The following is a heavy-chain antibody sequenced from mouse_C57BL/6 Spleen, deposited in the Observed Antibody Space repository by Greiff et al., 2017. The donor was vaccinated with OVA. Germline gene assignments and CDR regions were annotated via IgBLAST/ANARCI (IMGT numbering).Heavy chain of an antibody. CDR1: GFSLSTSGMG. D-gene: IGHD2-12*01. Sequence: QVTLKESGPGILQSSPTLSLTCSFSGFSLSTSGMGLGWIRHPSGKGWKWLAHIYWDDDKRYNPSLKSRLTISKDTSRNQVFLKITSVDTADTATYYCARREAYYSAMDYWGQGTSVTVSS. CDR3: ARREAYYSAMDY. V-gene: IGHV8-12*01. J-gene: IGHJ4*01. CDR2: IYWDDDK.